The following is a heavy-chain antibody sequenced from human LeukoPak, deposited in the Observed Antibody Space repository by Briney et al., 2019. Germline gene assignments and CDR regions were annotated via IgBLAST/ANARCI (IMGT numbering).Heavy chain of an antibody. CDR2: INHSGST. CDR1: GGSFSGYY. V-gene: IGHV4-34*01. Sequence: PSETLSLTCAVYGGSFSGYYWSWIRQPPGKGLEWIGEINHSGSTNYNPSLKSRVTISVDTSKNQFSLKLSSVTAADTAVYYRARGRRAFDIWGQGTMVTVSS. CDR3: ARGRRAFDI. J-gene: IGHJ3*02.